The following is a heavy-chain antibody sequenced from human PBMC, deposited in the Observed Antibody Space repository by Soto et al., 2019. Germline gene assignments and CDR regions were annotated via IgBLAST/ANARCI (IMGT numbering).Heavy chain of an antibody. Sequence: EVQLVESGGGLVQTGGSLRLSCEGSGFSFSGYDMHWVRQAAGKRLEWVAAIGADGDTYYSDSVKGRLTISRENTKNSLYLQMNSLRTGDTGVYHCAKARLYYYYGMDVWGQGTMVTVSS. J-gene: IGHJ6*02. CDR1: GFSFSGYD. V-gene: IGHV3-13*01. CDR3: AKARLYYYYGMDV. CDR2: IGADGDT.